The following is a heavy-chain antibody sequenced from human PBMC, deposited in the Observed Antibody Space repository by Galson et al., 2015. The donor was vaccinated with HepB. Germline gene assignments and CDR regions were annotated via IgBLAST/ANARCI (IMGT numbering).Heavy chain of an antibody. CDR1: GGSLSGSS. CDR3: ARGYTYRSDHGHSSYGMNV. CDR2: IIHSGST. D-gene: IGHD5-18*01. V-gene: IGHV4-34*01. Sequence: SETLSLTCAVYGGSLSGSSCSWVRQPPGKGLEWIGEIIHSGSTNYNPSLKSRVTISVDTPKNQFSLKLRSVTAADTAVYYCARGYTYRSDHGHSSYGMNVWGQGTTVTVSS. J-gene: IGHJ6*02.